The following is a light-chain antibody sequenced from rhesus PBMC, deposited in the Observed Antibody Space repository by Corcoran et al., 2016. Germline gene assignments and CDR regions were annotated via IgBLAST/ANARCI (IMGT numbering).Light chain of an antibody. CDR1: QGISNY. V-gene: IGKV1-43*02. J-gene: IGKJ3*01. CDR3: LQYNSDPFT. Sequence: DIQMTQSPSSLSASVGDRVTITCRASQGISNYLSWYQQKPGKAPKLLTYDASTLQSGVPARVSGSGSVTDFTLTISSLQPEDVATYYCLQYNSDPFTFGPGTKLDIK. CDR2: DAS.